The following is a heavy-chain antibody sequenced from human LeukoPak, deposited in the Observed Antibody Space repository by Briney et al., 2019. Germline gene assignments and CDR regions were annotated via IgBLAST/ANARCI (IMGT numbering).Heavy chain of an antibody. CDR1: GFTFSSYA. CDR3: AKVGSAYYMDV. Sequence: GGSLRLSCAASGFTFSSYAMIWVRQTLANELQWVSSISVSGGSTYYADSVKGRFTISRDNSKNTLSLQMNSLRAEDTAVYYCAKVGSAYYMDVWGKGTTVTVTS. V-gene: IGHV3-23*01. J-gene: IGHJ6*03. D-gene: IGHD1-1*01. CDR2: ISVSGGST.